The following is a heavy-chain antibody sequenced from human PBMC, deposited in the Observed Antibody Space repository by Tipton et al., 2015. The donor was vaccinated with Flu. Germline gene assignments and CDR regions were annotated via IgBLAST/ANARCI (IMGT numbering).Heavy chain of an antibody. CDR1: GFTFSDYW. V-gene: IGHV3-7*01. D-gene: IGHD3-16*01. CDR2: IKEDGGEK. J-gene: IGHJ4*02. CDR3: VRDAMRVGDHDS. Sequence: SLRPSCAASGFTFSDYWMTWVRQAPGKGLEWVANIKEDGGEKYYVDSVKGRFTISRDNAENALYLQMTSLRAEDTAVYFCVRDAMRVGDHDSWGQGTLVIVSS.